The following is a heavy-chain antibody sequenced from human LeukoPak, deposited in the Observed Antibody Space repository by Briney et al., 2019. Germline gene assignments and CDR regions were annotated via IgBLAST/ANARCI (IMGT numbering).Heavy chain of an antibody. CDR3: ARESSRTFDI. V-gene: IGHV4-39*07. J-gene: IGHJ3*02. CDR1: GGSISSSSYY. Sequence: SETLSLTCTVSGGSISSSSYYSGWIRHPPGKGLEWIGSIYYSGSTYYNPSLKGRVTISVDTSKNQFSLKLSSVTAADTAVYYCARESSRTFDIWGQGTMVTVSS. CDR2: IYYSGST.